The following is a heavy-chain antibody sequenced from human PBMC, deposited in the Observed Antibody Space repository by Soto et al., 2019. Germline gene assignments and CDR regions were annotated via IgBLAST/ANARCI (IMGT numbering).Heavy chain of an antibody. CDR1: GYTFPSYG. D-gene: IGHD2-15*01. Sequence: ASEKVSCKASGYTFPSYGISWVRQAPGQGLEWMGWISAYNGNTNYAQKLQGRVTMTTDTSTSTAYMELRSRRSDDTAVYYWSRDLRPDIVFVVGAHYYHYRMSVWAQGTTDTVSS. J-gene: IGHJ6*02. CDR3: SRDLRPDIVFVVGAHYYHYRMSV. CDR2: ISAYNGNT. V-gene: IGHV1-18*01.